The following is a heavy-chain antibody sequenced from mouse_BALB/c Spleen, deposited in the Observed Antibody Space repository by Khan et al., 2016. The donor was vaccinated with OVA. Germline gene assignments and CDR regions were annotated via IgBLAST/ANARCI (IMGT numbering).Heavy chain of an antibody. Sequence: QVQLKESGPGLVAPSQSLSITCTVSGFSLTTYGVHWVHQPPGKGLEWLVVIWSDGITTYNSALKSRLSISQDNSKSQVFLKMNSLQTDDTAMYXCARGGLYAMDYWGQGTSVTVSS. J-gene: IGHJ4*01. V-gene: IGHV2-6*02. D-gene: IGHD2-13*01. CDR3: ARGGLYAMDY. CDR1: GFSLTTYG. CDR2: IWSDGIT.